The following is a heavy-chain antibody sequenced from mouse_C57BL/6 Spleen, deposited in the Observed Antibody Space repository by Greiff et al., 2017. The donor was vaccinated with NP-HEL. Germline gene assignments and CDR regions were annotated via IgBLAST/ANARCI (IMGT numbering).Heavy chain of an antibody. CDR3: ARVGDYDGYWYFDV. Sequence: EVHLVESGPGLVKPSQSLSLTCSVTGYSITSGYYWNWIRQFPGNKLEWMGYISYDGSNNYNPSLKNRIAITRDTSKNQFFLKLNSVTTEDTATYYCARVGDYDGYWYFDVWGTGTTVTVSS. D-gene: IGHD2-4*01. CDR1: GYSITSGYY. CDR2: ISYDGSN. V-gene: IGHV3-6*01. J-gene: IGHJ1*03.